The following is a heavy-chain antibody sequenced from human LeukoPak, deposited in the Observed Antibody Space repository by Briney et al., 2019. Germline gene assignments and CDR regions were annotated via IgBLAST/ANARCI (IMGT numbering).Heavy chain of an antibody. V-gene: IGHV3-33*01. CDR1: GFTFSSYG. J-gene: IGHJ4*02. D-gene: IGHD4/OR15-4a*01. CDR3: ARDLTKLIEY. CDR2: IWDDGSNE. Sequence: GGSLRLSCAVSGFTFSSYGMHWVRQAPGKRLEWVAVIWDDGSNEFYADSVKGRFTISRDNSKNTLYLQMNSLRAEDTAVYYCARDLTKLIEYWGQGTLVTVSS.